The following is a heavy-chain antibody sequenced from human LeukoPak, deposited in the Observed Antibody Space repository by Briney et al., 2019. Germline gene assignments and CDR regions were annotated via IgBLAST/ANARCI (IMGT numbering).Heavy chain of an antibody. J-gene: IGHJ4*02. Sequence: GGSLRLSCAASGFTFSSYAISWVRQAPGKGLEWVSAISGSGGSTYYADSVKGRFTISRDNSKNTLYLQMNSLRAEDTAVYYCAKANYDSSGYYFFDYWGQGTLVTVSS. V-gene: IGHV3-23*01. D-gene: IGHD3-22*01. CDR2: ISGSGGST. CDR3: AKANYDSSGYYFFDY. CDR1: GFTFSSYA.